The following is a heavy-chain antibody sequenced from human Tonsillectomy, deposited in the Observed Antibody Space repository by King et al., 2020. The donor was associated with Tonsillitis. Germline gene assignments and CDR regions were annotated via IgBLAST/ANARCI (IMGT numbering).Heavy chain of an antibody. D-gene: IGHD3-9*01. CDR2: ASSDGSNQ. J-gene: IGHJ2*01. Sequence: VQLVESGGRVVQPGRSLRLSCAASGFTFSSYGMHWVRQAPGKGLEWVAIASSDGSNQVYAESVKGRFTISRDNSKNTLYLQMNTLTAEDTAVYYCARDADPSDWLIFWHSDLWGRGTLVTVSS. V-gene: IGHV3-33*05. CDR1: GFTFSSYG. CDR3: ARDADPSDWLIFWHSDL.